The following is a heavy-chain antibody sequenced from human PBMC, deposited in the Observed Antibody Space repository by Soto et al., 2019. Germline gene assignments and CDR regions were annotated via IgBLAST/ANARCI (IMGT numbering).Heavy chain of an antibody. V-gene: IGHV3-7*01. Sequence: PGGSMRLSCAASGFTFSNYWMSWVSQAPGKGLEWVAIIKQDGSDKYYVDSVKGRFTISRDNAKNSLYLQMNSLRTEDAAVYYCARVDSGWYYFDYWGQGTLVTVSS. CDR3: ARVDSGWYYFDY. J-gene: IGHJ4*02. CDR1: GFTFSNYW. D-gene: IGHD6-19*01. CDR2: IKQDGSDK.